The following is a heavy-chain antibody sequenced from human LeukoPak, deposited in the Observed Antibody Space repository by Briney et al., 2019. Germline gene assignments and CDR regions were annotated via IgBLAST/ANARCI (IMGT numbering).Heavy chain of an antibody. J-gene: IGHJ3*02. CDR1: GFTFSSYE. V-gene: IGHV3-48*03. CDR2: ISSSGSTI. CDR3: AKSIPFDI. Sequence: PGGSLRLSCAASGFTFSSYEMDWVRQAPGKGLEWVSYISSSGSTIYYADSVKGRFTISRDNAKNSLYLQMNSLRTEDTALYYCAKSIPFDIWGQGTWVIVPS.